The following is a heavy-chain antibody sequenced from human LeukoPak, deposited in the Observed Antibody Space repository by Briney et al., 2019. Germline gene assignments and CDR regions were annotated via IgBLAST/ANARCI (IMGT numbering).Heavy chain of an antibody. CDR1: GYSISSGYY. D-gene: IGHD6-13*01. CDR3: ARDRAAAFDI. V-gene: IGHV4-38-2*02. Sequence: PSETLSLTCTVSGYSISSGYYWGWIRQPPGKGLEWIGSIYHSGSTYYNPSLESRVTISVDTSKDQFSLKLSSVTAADTAVYYCARDRAAAFDIWGQGTMVTVSS. CDR2: IYHSGST. J-gene: IGHJ3*02.